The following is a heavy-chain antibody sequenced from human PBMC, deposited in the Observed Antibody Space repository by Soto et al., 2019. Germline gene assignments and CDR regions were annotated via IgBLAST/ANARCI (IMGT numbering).Heavy chain of an antibody. Sequence: PGGSLRLACAASGFTFSSYAMSWVRQAPGKGLEWVSAISGSGGSTDYADSVKGRFTISRDNSKNTVYLQMSSLRVEDTAVYYCVKGVYYYDSRGYYPFHYWGQGTLVSGSS. D-gene: IGHD3-22*01. V-gene: IGHV3-23*01. CDR2: ISGSGGST. CDR3: VKGVYYYDSRGYYPFHY. CDR1: GFTFSSYA. J-gene: IGHJ4*02.